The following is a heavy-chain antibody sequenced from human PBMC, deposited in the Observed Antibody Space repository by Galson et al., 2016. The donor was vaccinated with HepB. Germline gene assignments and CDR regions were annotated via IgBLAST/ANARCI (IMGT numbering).Heavy chain of an antibody. J-gene: IGHJ5*02. Sequence: SLRLSCAASGFTFSSYAMHWVRQAPGKGLEWVAVISYDGSNKYYADSAKGRFTISRDNSKNTLYLQMNSLRAEDTAVYYCASLGVVPTAPQFDPWGQGTLVTVSS. CDR2: ISYDGSNK. D-gene: IGHD2-2*01. CDR3: ASLGVVPTAPQFDP. V-gene: IGHV3-30*04. CDR1: GFTFSSYA.